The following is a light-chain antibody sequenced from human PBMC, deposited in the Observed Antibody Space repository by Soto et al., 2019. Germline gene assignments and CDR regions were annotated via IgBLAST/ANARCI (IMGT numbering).Light chain of an antibody. CDR3: QQYNSWWT. CDR1: QSISSW. CDR2: KAS. Sequence: DIQMTQSPSTLSASVGDRVTITCRASQSISSWLAWYQQKPGKAPKLLIYKASSLESGVPSRFSGSGSGTEFTLTISSLQPHDFATYYCQQYNSWWTFGQGTKVEIK. V-gene: IGKV1-5*03. J-gene: IGKJ1*01.